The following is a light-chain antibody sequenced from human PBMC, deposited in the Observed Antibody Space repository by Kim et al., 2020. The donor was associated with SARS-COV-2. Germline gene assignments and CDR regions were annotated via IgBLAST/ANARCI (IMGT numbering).Light chain of an antibody. V-gene: IGKV3-20*01. J-gene: IGKJ2*01. CDR2: LAS. CDR1: QSVTSSY. CDR3: QQYDTLPYT. Sequence: PGERATLSCRASQSVTSSYLAWFQKKPGQAPRLLVYLASRRSTDIPDRFSGSGSETDFTLTISGVQPEDVAVYFCQQYDTLPYTFGPGTKLEI.